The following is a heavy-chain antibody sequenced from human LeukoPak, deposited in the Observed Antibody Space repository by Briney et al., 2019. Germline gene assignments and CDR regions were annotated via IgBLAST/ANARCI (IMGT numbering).Heavy chain of an antibody. CDR1: GYTFSSYE. D-gene: IGHD2-21*02. CDR3: ARVRSASAGTASAFDI. V-gene: IGHV1-18*01. J-gene: IGHJ3*02. CDR2: ISTHKGNT. Sequence: AASVKVSCKASGYTFSSYEINWVRQAPGQGLEWMGGISTHKGNTNYAQKFQGRVTMTTATSTSTAYMELRSLRPDDTAVYYCARVRSASAGTASAFDIWGQGTMVTVSS.